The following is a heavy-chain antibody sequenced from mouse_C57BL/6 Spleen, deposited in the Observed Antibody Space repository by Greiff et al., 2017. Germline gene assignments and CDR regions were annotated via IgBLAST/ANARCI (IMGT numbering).Heavy chain of an antibody. Sequence: EVKLVESGGGLVKPGGSLKLSCAASGFTFSDYGMHWVRQAPEKGLEWVAYISSGSSTIYYADTVKGRFTISRDNAKNTLFLQMTSLRSEDTAMYYCARTYDYDGPYAMDYWGQGTSVTVSS. CDR2: ISSGSSTI. D-gene: IGHD2-4*01. CDR1: GFTFSDYG. CDR3: ARTYDYDGPYAMDY. J-gene: IGHJ4*01. V-gene: IGHV5-17*01.